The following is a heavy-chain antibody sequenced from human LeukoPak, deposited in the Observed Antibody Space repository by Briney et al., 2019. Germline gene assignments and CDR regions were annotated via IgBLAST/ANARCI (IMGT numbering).Heavy chain of an antibody. D-gene: IGHD3-10*01. V-gene: IGHV3-48*03. CDR1: GFTFSNYE. J-gene: IGHJ4*02. Sequence: GGSLRLSCAASGFTFSNYEMNWVRQAPGKGLEWVSYTSTGGRTISYADSVKGRCTISRDNTKTSLYLELNPLRTQERAVYYCARGSMVRGIFGIDYWGQGTLVTVSS. CDR3: ARGSMVRGIFGIDY. CDR2: TSTGGRTI.